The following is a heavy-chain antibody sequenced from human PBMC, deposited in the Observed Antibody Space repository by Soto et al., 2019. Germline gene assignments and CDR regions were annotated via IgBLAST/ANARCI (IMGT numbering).Heavy chain of an antibody. CDR1: GGSSSGYY. J-gene: IGHJ4*02. V-gene: IGHV4-34*01. Sequence: QVHLQQWGAGLLKPSETLSLSCAIFGGSSSGYYWSWIRQPPGKGLEGIGEVNHSRSPNYNPSLKSRATISLDTSKNHFSLKLSSVTAADTGVYYCARETDPYYGSGSYYYWGQGTLVTVSS. CDR2: VNHSRSP. CDR3: ARETDPYYGSGSYYY. D-gene: IGHD3-10*01.